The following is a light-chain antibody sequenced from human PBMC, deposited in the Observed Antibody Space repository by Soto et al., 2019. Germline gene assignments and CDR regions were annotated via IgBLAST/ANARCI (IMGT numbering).Light chain of an antibody. V-gene: IGLV2-14*01. CDR1: SSDVGGYNY. J-gene: IGLJ2*01. CDR3: SSYTSSSTPGVV. CDR2: EVS. Sequence: QSALTQPASVSGSPGQSITISCTGTSSDVGGYNYASWYQQHPGKAPKLMIYEVSNRPSGVSNRFSGSKSGNTASLTISGLQAEDEADYYCSSYTSSSTPGVVFGGGTKLTVL.